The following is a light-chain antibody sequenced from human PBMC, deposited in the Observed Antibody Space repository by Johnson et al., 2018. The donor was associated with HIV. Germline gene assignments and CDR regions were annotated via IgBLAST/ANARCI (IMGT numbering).Light chain of an antibody. Sequence: QPVLTQPPSVSAAPGQKVTISCSGSSSNIGNNYVSWYQQLPGTAPKLLIYDNNKRPSGIPDRFSGSKSGTSATLGITGLQTGAEAVYYRGTWDSCLSVVFGTGTKATVL. CDR3: GTWDSCLSVV. CDR1: SSNIGNNY. V-gene: IGLV1-51*01. J-gene: IGLJ1*01. CDR2: DNN.